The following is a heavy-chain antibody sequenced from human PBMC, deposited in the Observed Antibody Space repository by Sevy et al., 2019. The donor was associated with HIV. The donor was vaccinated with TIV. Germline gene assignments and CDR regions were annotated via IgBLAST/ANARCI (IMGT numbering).Heavy chain of an antibody. CDR3: ARDGKWLVPN. CDR2: ISGSGCST. Sequence: GGSLRLSCAASGFTFSSYAMSWFRQAPGNGLEWVSAISGSGCSTYYADSVKGRFTISRDNSKNTLYLQMNSLRAEDTAVYYCARDGKWLVPNWGQRIMVTVSS. V-gene: IGHV3-23*01. J-gene: IGHJ4*02. CDR1: GFTFSSYA. D-gene: IGHD6-19*01.